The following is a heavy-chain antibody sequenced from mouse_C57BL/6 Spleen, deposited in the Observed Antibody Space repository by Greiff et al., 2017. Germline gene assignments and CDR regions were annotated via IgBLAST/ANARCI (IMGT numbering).Heavy chain of an antibody. Sequence: VHLVESGPELVKPGASVKISCKASGYAFSSSWMNWVKQRPGKGLEWIGRIYPGDGDTNYNGKFKGKATLTAAKSSSTAYMQLSSLTSEDSAVYFCSRGGYDYDEGYAMDYWGQGTSVTVSS. CDR2: IYPGDGDT. V-gene: IGHV1-82*01. D-gene: IGHD2-4*01. CDR1: GYAFSSSW. CDR3: SRGGYDYDEGYAMDY. J-gene: IGHJ4*01.